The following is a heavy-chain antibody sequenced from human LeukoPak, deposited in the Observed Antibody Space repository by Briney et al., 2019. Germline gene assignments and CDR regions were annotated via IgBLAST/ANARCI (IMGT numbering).Heavy chain of an antibody. J-gene: IGHJ3*02. Sequence: SETLSLTCTVSGGSITSGYWSWIRQTPGKGLEWIGYIHYSGSTNYNPSLKSRVTISVDTSKNQFSLKLSSVTAADTALYYCARGYDFWSGRSPDAFDIWGQGTMVTVSS. CDR3: ARGYDFWSGRSPDAFDI. CDR1: GGSITSGY. V-gene: IGHV4-59*01. CDR2: IHYSGST. D-gene: IGHD3-3*01.